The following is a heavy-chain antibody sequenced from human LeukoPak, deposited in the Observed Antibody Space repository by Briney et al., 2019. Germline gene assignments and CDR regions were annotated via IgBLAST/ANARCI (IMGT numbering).Heavy chain of an antibody. CDR1: GGSFSGYY. J-gene: IGHJ5*02. CDR3: ARESRRFLEWLLRWFDP. V-gene: IGHV4-34*01. CDR2: INHSGST. Sequence: PSETLSLTCAVYGGSFSGYYWSWIRQPPGKGLEWIGEINHSGSTNYNPSLKSRVPISVDTSKNQFSLKLSSVTAADTAVYYCARESRRFLEWLLRWFDPWGQGTLVTVSS. D-gene: IGHD3-3*01.